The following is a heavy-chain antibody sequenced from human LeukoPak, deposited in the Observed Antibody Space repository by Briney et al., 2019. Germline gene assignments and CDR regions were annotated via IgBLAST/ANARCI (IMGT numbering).Heavy chain of an antibody. CDR1: GDSVSSNSAA. CDR2: TYYRSKWYN. CDR3: ARGTGTFDY. J-gene: IGHJ4*02. D-gene: IGHD7-27*01. Sequence: SQTLSLTCAISGDSVSSNSAAWNWIRQSPSRGLEWLGRTYYRSKWYNDYAVSVKSRMTINPNTSKNQFSLQLNTLTPEDAAVCYCARGTGTFDYWGQGILVTVSS. V-gene: IGHV6-1*01.